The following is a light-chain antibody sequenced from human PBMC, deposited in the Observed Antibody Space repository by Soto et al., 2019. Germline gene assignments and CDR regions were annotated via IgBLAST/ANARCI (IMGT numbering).Light chain of an antibody. Sequence: EVALTQSPGTLSLSPGERATLSCRASQSVSSSYLAWYQQKPGQAPRLLIYGASSRATGIPDRFSGSGSGTDFTDTITRLEPEDFAVYYCQQYGSSLFTFGPGTNVDI. CDR3: QQYGSSLFT. V-gene: IGKV3-20*01. CDR2: GAS. CDR1: QSVSSSY. J-gene: IGKJ3*01.